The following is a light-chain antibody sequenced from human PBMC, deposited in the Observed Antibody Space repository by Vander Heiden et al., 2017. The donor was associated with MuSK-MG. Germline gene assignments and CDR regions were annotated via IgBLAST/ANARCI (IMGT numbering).Light chain of an antibody. Sequence: DIQMTQSPSTLSASVGDRVTITCRASQSISSWLAWYQQKPGKAPKVLIYTASSLEGGVPSRFSATGSGTEFTLTIRSLQPDDFATYYCQEDNSYGYTFGPGTKLEIQ. CDR3: QEDNSYGYT. J-gene: IGKJ2*01. CDR2: TAS. CDR1: QSISSW. V-gene: IGKV1-5*03.